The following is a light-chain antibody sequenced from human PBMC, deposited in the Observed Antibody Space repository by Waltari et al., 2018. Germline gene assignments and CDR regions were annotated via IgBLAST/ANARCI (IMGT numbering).Light chain of an antibody. CDR1: QSVNTW. CDR3: QQYNSFPWT. CDR2: RAS. J-gene: IGKJ1*01. Sequence: IQMTQSPSTLSASAGDRVVITCRASQSVNTWLAWYQQRPGNAPNLLIYRASSLQSGVPSRFSGRGSGTEFTLTINSLQPDDFASYHCQQYNSFPWTFGQGTKVEIK. V-gene: IGKV1-5*03.